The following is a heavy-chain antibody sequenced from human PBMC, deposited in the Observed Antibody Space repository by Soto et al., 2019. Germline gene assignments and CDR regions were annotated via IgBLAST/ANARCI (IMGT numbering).Heavy chain of an antibody. CDR1: GGSISSYY. CDR3: ARVQMATIPYFDY. J-gene: IGHJ4*02. D-gene: IGHD5-12*01. Sequence: SETLFLTCTVSGGSISSYYWSWIRQPPGKGLEWIGYIYYSGSTNYNPSLRSRVTISVDTSKNQFSLKLSSVTAADTAVYYCARVQMATIPYFDYWGQGTLVTVSS. V-gene: IGHV4-59*01. CDR2: IYYSGST.